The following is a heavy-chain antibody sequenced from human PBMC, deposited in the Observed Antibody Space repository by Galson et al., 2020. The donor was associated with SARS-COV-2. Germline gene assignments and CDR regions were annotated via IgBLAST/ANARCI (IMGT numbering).Heavy chain of an antibody. CDR1: GFTFDDYA. CDR3: AKDSYSSSSAAGWFDP. CDR2: ISWNSGSI. D-gene: IGHD6-6*01. J-gene: IGHJ5*02. Sequence: SLKISCAASGFTFDDYAMHWVRQAPGKGLEWVSGISWNSGSIGYADSVKGRFTISRDNAKNSLYLQMNSLRAEDTALYYCAKDSYSSSSAAGWFDPWGQGTLVTVSS. V-gene: IGHV3-9*01.